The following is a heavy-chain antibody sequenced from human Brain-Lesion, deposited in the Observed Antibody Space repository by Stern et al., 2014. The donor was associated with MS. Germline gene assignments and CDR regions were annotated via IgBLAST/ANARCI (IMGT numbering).Heavy chain of an antibody. CDR3: ARGERWFDS. V-gene: IGHV3-74*02. CDR1: GFTFSNYW. CDR2: VNNDGRRT. Sequence: EDQLVESGGGLVQPGGSLRLSCGASGFTFSNYWMHWVRQAPGKGLVWVSRVNNDGRRTSYADSVKGRFTMSRDNAKNTLYLQMNSLRVEDTAIYYCARGERWFDSWGQGTLVTVSS. J-gene: IGHJ5*01. D-gene: IGHD3-10*01.